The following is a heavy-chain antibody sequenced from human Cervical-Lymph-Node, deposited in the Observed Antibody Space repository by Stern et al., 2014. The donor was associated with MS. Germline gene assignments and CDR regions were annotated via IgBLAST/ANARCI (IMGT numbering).Heavy chain of an antibody. CDR1: GGTFNTYP. V-gene: IGHV1-69*01. CDR3: AREAGYSSXXLGYYFDN. J-gene: IGHJ4*02. D-gene: IGHD5-12*01. Sequence: QLVQSGAEVKKPGASVKVSCKVSGGTFNTYPISWVRQAPGQGLEWLGGIIPIFGTGDYAQKFQGRVTITADESTTTAHMELSSLRSEDTAVYXCAREAGYSSXXLGYYFDNWGQGTLVTV. CDR2: IIPIFGTG.